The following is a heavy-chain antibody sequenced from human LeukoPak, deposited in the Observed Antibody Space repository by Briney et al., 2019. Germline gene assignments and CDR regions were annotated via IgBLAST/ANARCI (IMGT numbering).Heavy chain of an antibody. D-gene: IGHD3-22*01. Sequence: GGSLRLSCAASGFSFRSYAMGWVRQAPGKGLEWVSAISGSGGSKYYADSVKGRFTISRDNSKNTLYLQMDSLRAEDTAVYYCASQPPRYYYDSYAFDIWGQGTMVTVSS. CDR3: ASQPPRYYYDSYAFDI. V-gene: IGHV3-23*01. CDR2: ISGSGGSK. J-gene: IGHJ3*02. CDR1: GFSFRSYA.